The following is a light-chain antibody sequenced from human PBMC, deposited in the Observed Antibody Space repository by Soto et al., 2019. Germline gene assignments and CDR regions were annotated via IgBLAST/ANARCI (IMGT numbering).Light chain of an antibody. CDR1: QGISSY. Sequence: AIRMTQSPSSFSASTGDRVTITCRASQGISSYLAWYQQKLGKAPKLLIYAASTLQSGVPSRFSGSGSGTDFTLTISCLQSEDFATYYCQQYYSYAFTFGPGTKVDIK. CDR2: AAS. V-gene: IGKV1-8*01. CDR3: QQYYSYAFT. J-gene: IGKJ3*01.